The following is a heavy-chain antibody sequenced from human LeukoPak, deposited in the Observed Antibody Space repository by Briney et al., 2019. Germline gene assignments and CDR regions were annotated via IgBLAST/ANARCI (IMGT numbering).Heavy chain of an antibody. CDR3: VRQQTSHGNFDY. CDR1: GFTFSNHA. J-gene: IGHJ4*02. D-gene: IGHD1-26*01. V-gene: IGHV3-13*01. CDR2: IGTAGDT. Sequence: TGGSLRLSCATSGFTFSNHAMHWVRQATGKGLEWVSAIGTAGDTFYPGSVKGRFSISRENAKNSLSPQINSLKAEDTAVYYCVRQQTSHGNFDYWGQGTLVTVSS.